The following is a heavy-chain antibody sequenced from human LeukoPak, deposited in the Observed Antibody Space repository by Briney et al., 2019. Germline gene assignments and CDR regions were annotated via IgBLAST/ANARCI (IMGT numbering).Heavy chain of an antibody. J-gene: IGHJ4*02. V-gene: IGHV1-69*13. Sequence: SVTVSCTASGGTFSSYAISWVRQAPGQGLEWMGGIIPIFGTANYAQKFQGRVTITADESTSTAYMELSSLRSEDTAVYYCARDSAYYYDSSGFSGDYWGQGTLVTVSS. CDR1: GGTFSSYA. CDR3: ARDSAYYYDSSGFSGDY. D-gene: IGHD3-22*01. CDR2: IIPIFGTA.